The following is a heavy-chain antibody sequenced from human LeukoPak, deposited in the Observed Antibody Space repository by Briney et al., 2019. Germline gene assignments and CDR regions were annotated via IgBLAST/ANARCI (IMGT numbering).Heavy chain of an antibody. D-gene: IGHD3-10*01. Sequence: GGSLRLSCATSGFTFSSYAMSWVRQAPGKGLEWVSTISPSGGVTFYSDSVRGRFTISRDYSKDTLFLQMNSLRAEDTALYYCAKAHVPTMIRGVVSSGWGQGTLVTVSS. J-gene: IGHJ4*02. CDR2: ISPSGGVT. CDR1: GFTFSSYA. V-gene: IGHV3-23*01. CDR3: AKAHVPTMIRGVVSSG.